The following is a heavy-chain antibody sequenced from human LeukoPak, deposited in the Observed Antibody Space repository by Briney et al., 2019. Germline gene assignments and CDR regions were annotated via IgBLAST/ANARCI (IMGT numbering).Heavy chain of an antibody. J-gene: IGHJ6*02. CDR2: IKQDGSEK. CDR1: GFTFSSNW. CDR3: ARDAPLDV. V-gene: IGHV3-7*04. Sequence: GGSLRLSCAASGFTFSSNWMSWVRQAPGKGLEWVANIKQDGSEKYYVDSVKGRFTISRDNAKNSLYLQRNSLRTEDTAVYYCARDAPLDVWGQGTTVTVSS.